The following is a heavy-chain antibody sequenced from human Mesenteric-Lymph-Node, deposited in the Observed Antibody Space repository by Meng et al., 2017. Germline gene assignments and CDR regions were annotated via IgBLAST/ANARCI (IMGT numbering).Heavy chain of an antibody. CDR2: IHYSGST. D-gene: IGHD3-9*01. V-gene: IGHV4-59*12. Sequence: SETLSLTCTVSGDSISSYYWSWIRQPPGKGLEWIAYIHYSGSTYYNPSLKSRVTISVDTSKNQFSLKLSSVTAADTAVYYCARGITIFPKDAFDIWGQGTMVTVSS. CDR3: ARGITIFPKDAFDI. CDR1: GDSISSYY. J-gene: IGHJ3*02.